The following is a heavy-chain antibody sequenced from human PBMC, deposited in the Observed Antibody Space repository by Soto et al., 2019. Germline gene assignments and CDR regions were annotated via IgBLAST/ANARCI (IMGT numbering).Heavy chain of an antibody. D-gene: IGHD1-7*01. CDR1: GYTFTSYD. Sequence: ASVKVSCKASGYTFTSYDINWVRQATGQGLEWMGWMNPNSGNTGYAQKFQGRVTMTRNTSISTAYMELSSLRSEDTAVYYCARGTGLELPDYYYYMDVWGKGTTVTVSS. CDR2: MNPNSGNT. CDR3: ARGTGLELPDYYYYMDV. J-gene: IGHJ6*03. V-gene: IGHV1-8*01.